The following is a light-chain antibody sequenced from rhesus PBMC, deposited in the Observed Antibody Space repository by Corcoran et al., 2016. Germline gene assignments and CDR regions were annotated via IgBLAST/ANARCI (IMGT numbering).Light chain of an antibody. CDR1: RSVGSY. CDR2: SAS. V-gene: IGKV3-40*01. Sequence: EIVMTQSPGTLSLSPGETATLSCRASRSVGSYLAWFQQKPGQAPKLLVHSASVRATGIPDRFSGSGSGTAFTLTITNLEPEDVGIYHCQQYNDVVHSFGQRTKVEIK. CDR3: QQYNDVVHS. J-gene: IGKJ2*01.